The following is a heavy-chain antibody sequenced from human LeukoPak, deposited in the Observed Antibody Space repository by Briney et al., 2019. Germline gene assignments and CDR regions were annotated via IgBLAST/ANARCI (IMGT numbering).Heavy chain of an antibody. CDR3: ARWVGLKMYYFDY. J-gene: IGHJ4*02. D-gene: IGHD5/OR15-5a*01. V-gene: IGHV4-39*07. CDR2: IFYSGST. CDR1: GGSISSNHYS. Sequence: PSETLSLTCTVSGGSISSNHYSWGWIRQPPGKGLEWIGNIFYSGSTSYNPSLKSRLTMSLDTSKNQFSLKLTSVTAADTAVYYCARWVGLKMYYFDYWGQGTLVTVSS.